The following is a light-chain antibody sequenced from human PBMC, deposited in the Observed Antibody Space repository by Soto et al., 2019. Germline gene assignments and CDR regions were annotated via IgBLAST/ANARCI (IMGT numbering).Light chain of an antibody. Sequence: DIQMTQSPSSLSASVGDRVTITCRASQSISRYLNWYQQKPGKAPKLLIYAASTLQSGVPSRFSCRESGTDFNFTNRSLQPEDFATYYLSQSYHLKFTFRPGTKGDIQ. V-gene: IGKV1-39*01. CDR2: AAS. CDR3: SQSYHLKFT. CDR1: QSISRY. J-gene: IGKJ3*01.